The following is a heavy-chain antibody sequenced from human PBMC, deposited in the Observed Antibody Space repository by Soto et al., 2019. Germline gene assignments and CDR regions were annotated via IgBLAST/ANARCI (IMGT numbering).Heavy chain of an antibody. Sequence: QVQLQESGPGLVKPSETLSLRCSVSGASLSPNYWSWFRQPPGKGLQWIGYIYYAGTTTYNPSLKRRLTISLNPSQNEASLELTSVTAADTAVYYCARLGAFYQALDSWGQGALVTVSS. CDR1: GASLSPNY. CDR3: ARLGAFYQALDS. V-gene: IGHV4-59*08. CDR2: IYYAGTT. J-gene: IGHJ4*02. D-gene: IGHD2-2*01.